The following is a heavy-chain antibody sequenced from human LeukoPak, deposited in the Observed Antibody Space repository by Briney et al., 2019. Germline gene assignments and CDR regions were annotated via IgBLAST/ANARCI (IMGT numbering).Heavy chain of an antibody. CDR1: GFTFSNYW. V-gene: IGHV3-7*05. CDR3: ARDSSPGYYVYVWGTYPRY. Sequence: GGSLRLSCAASGFTFSNYWMSWVRQAPGKGLEWVANIKQDGSEKYYVDSVKGRFTIFRDNAKSSLFLQMNSLRAEDTAVYYCARDSSPGYYVYVWGTYPRYWGQGTLVTVSS. J-gene: IGHJ4*02. CDR2: IKQDGSEK. D-gene: IGHD3-16*02.